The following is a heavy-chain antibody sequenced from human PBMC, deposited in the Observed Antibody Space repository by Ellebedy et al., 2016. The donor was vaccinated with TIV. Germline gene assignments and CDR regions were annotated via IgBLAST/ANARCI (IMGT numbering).Heavy chain of an antibody. Sequence: SETLSLTCAVSRGSISSDNWWSWVRQSPGKWLEWIGEIYHSGSTTYNPSLTSRVTISVDKSKNQFSLNLTTVTAADTAVYYCARSPGYYYDSSGYYGGHWGQGTLVTVSS. CDR1: RGSISSDNW. CDR2: IYHSGST. D-gene: IGHD3-22*01. CDR3: ARSPGYYYDSSGYYGGH. J-gene: IGHJ4*02. V-gene: IGHV4-4*02.